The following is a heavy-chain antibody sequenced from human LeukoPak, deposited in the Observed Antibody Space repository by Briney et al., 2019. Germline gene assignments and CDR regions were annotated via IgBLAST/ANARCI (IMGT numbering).Heavy chain of an antibody. D-gene: IGHD6-19*01. Sequence: GESLKISCKGSGYSFTSYWIGWVRQMPGKGLEWMGIIYPGDSDTRYSPSFQGQVTISAAKSISTAYLQWSSLKASDTAMYYCARSNQWLVPFWYFDYWGQGTLVTVSS. CDR3: ARSNQWLVPFWYFDY. CDR1: GYSFTSYW. CDR2: IYPGDSDT. J-gene: IGHJ4*02. V-gene: IGHV5-51*01.